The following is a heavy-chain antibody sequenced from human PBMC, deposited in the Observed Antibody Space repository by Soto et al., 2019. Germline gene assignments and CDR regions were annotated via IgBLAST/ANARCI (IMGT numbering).Heavy chain of an antibody. CDR1: GGSINSSSYY. J-gene: IGHJ4*02. Sequence: PSETVSLSCTVSGGSINSSSYYWGWIRQPPGKGPEWIGHIYYSGSTNYNPSLKSRVTISVDASKNQFSLKLSSVTAADTAIYYCARGPVVTPFVDYWGQGTLVPVSS. V-gene: IGHV4-61*05. D-gene: IGHD2-21*02. CDR3: ARGPVVTPFVDY. CDR2: IYYSGST.